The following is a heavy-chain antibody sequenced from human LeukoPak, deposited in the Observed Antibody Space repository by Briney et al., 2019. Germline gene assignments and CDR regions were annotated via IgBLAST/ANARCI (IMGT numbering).Heavy chain of an antibody. CDR3: ARDPNIVSTVTLRAFDI. D-gene: IGHD5/OR15-5a*01. CDR1: GGSISSSSW. Sequence: SETLSLTCTVSGGSISSSSWWSWVRQPPGKGLEWTGEVFHNGSPNYNPSFRGRVTILVDKSKNQFSLNLGSLTAADTAIYYCARDPNIVSTVTLRAFDIWGQGTMVSVSS. CDR2: VFHNGSP. V-gene: IGHV4-4*02. J-gene: IGHJ3*02.